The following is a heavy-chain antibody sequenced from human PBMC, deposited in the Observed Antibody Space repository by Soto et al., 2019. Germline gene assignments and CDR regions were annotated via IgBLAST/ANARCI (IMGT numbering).Heavy chain of an antibody. Sequence: ASVKVSCKASGYTFTSYGISWVRQAPGQGLEWMGWISAYNGNTNYAQKLQGRVTMTTDTSTSTAYMELRSLRSDDTAVYYCARRAVTTFLGYYYYYMDVWGKGTTVTVSS. V-gene: IGHV1-18*01. CDR3: ARRAVTTFLGYYYYYMDV. CDR2: ISAYNGNT. D-gene: IGHD4-17*01. J-gene: IGHJ6*03. CDR1: GYTFTSYG.